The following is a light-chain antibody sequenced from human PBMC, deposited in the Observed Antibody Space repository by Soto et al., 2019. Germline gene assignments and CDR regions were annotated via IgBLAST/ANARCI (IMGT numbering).Light chain of an antibody. V-gene: IGKV3-15*01. CDR3: QHYNTWPG. Sequence: EVLLTQSPATLSLSPGERATLSCRASQSVNSYLTWYQHKPGQAPRLLIYGASTRATGIPARFSGSGSGTEFTLNINSLQSEDFAVYYCQHYNTWPGFGQGTKVDIK. CDR2: GAS. CDR1: QSVNSY. J-gene: IGKJ2*01.